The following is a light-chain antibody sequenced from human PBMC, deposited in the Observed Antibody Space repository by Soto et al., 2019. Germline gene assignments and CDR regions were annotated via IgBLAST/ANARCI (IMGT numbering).Light chain of an antibody. J-gene: IGKJ5*01. CDR2: KAS. Sequence: IQMTQSPSTLSGSVGDRVTITCRASQTISSWLAWYQQKPGKAPKLLIYKASTLESGVPSRFSGSGSGTEFTLTISSLQPDDFATYYCQQYNSPITFGQGTRLE. CDR3: QQYNSPIT. V-gene: IGKV1-5*03. CDR1: QTISSW.